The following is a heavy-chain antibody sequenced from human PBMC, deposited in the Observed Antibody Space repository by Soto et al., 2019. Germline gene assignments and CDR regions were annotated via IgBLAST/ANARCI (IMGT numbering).Heavy chain of an antibody. CDR1: GFTFSSYG. V-gene: IGHV3-30*03. CDR2: ISYDGSNK. Sequence: GXSLRLSCAASGFTFSSYGMHWVRQAPGKGLEWVAVISYDGSNKYYADSVKGRFTISRDNSKNTLYLQMNSLRAEDTAVYYCARDLRFLRSPYSSGWYDWFDPWGQGTLVTXSS. J-gene: IGHJ5*02. CDR3: ARDLRFLRSPYSSGWYDWFDP. D-gene: IGHD6-19*01.